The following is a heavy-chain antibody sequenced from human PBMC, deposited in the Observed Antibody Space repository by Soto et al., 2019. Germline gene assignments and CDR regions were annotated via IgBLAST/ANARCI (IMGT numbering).Heavy chain of an antibody. J-gene: IGHJ4*02. V-gene: IGHV4-4*02. CDR3: AKVISSQEEYFDY. Sequence: PSETLSLTCAVSGDSISGSQWWSWVRLPPGKGLEWIGEISHTGTTNYNPSLKSRVTMSVDKPKNQFSLNLTSVTAADTAVHYCAKVISSQEEYFDYRGQGTVVTVSS. CDR2: ISHTGTT. D-gene: IGHD2-2*01. CDR1: GDSISGSQW.